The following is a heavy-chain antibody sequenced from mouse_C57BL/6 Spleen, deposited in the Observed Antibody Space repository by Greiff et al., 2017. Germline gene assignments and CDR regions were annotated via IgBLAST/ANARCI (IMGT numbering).Heavy chain of an antibody. CDR3: ARNPYDGSSPLDV. J-gene: IGHJ1*03. V-gene: IGHV2-9-1*01. CDR1: GFSLTSYA. Sequence: VKLVQSGPGLVAPSQSLSITCTVSGFSLTSYAISWVRQPPGKGLAWLGVIWTGGGTNNNSALKSRLSISKDNSKSQVSLKMSSRQTDDTARYYGARNPYDGSSPLDVWGTGTTVTV. D-gene: IGHD1-1*01. CDR2: IWTGGGT.